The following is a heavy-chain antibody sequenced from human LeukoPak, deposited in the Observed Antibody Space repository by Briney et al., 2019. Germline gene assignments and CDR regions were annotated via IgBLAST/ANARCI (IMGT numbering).Heavy chain of an antibody. J-gene: IGHJ3*02. Sequence: GGSLRLSCSASGFTFSNYAIHWVRQAPGKGLEYVSAIGTDGGGTYYADSVKGRFTISRGNSKNTLYLQMSSLRAEDTAVYYCVKAIPAAWGAFDIWGRGTMVIVSS. CDR1: GFTFSNYA. CDR2: IGTDGGGT. D-gene: IGHD6-25*01. CDR3: VKAIPAAWGAFDI. V-gene: IGHV3-64D*09.